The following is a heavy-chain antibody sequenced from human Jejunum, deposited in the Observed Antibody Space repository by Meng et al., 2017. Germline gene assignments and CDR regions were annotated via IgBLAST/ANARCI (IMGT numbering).Heavy chain of an antibody. Sequence: QVQLQQWGAGQWKPSETLSLTCAVYGASIGGYFWSWIRQTPGKEPEWIGEVNRKGTTNYNPSLEGRVSISVDTSKNQFSLTLNSVTAADTAVYYCARPLGYNGVNLGFFQHWGQGTLVTVSS. CDR2: VNRKGTT. CDR3: ARPLGYNGVNLGFFQH. V-gene: IGHV4-34*01. CDR1: GASIGGYF. D-gene: IGHD5-12*01. J-gene: IGHJ1*01.